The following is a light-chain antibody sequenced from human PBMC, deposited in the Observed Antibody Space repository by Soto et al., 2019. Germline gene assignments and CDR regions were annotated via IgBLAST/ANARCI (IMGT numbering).Light chain of an antibody. V-gene: IGKV3D-15*01. J-gene: IGKJ1*01. Sequence: EIVMTQSPSTLSVSPGERATLSCRASQSVSSDLAWYHQKPGQAPRLLIYGASTRATDIPDRFSGSGSGTDSTLTINRLEPEDFAVYYCQQYSISSTFGQGTKVDIK. CDR2: GAS. CDR1: QSVSSD. CDR3: QQYSISST.